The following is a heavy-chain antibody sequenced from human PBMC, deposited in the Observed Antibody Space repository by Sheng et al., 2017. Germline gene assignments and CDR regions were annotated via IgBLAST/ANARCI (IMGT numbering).Heavy chain of an antibody. V-gene: IGHV4-38-2*01. J-gene: IGHJ4*02. CDR1: GYSISSGYY. CDR2: IYHSGST. CDR3: ARRGRAASHYYDSP. Sequence: QVQLQESGPGLVKPSETLSLTCAVSGYSISSGYYWGWIRQPPGRGWSGLGGIYHSGSTYYNPSLKSRVTISVDTSKNQFSLKLSSVTAADTAVYYCARRGRAASHYYDSPWGQGTLVTVSS. D-gene: IGHD3-22*01.